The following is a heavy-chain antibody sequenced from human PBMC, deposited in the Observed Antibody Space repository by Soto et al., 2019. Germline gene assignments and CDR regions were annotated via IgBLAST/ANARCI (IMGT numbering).Heavy chain of an antibody. CDR3: ARQNYYSGMDV. Sequence: QVPLVQSGAEVKKPGASVKVSCKASGYTFSSYFITWVRQAPGQGLEWMGWISAYNGNTNYAQMLQGRVTMTTDTSTNTAYMELRSLRSDDTAVFYCARQNYYSGMDVWGQGTTVTFSS. CDR1: GYTFSSYF. CDR2: ISAYNGNT. J-gene: IGHJ6*02. V-gene: IGHV1-18*01.